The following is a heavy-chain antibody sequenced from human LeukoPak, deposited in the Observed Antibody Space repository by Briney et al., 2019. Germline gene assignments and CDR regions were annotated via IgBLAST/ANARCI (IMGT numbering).Heavy chain of an antibody. CDR2: ISSSSSTI. V-gene: IGHV3-48*01. CDR3: SLSRGIVVVPAAGNWFDP. Sequence: GGSLRLSCAASGFTFSSYSMNWVRQAPGKGLEWVSYISSSSSTIYYADSGKGRFTISRDNAKNSLYLQMNSLRAEDTAVYYCSLSRGIVVVPAAGNWFDPWGQGTLVTVSS. D-gene: IGHD2-2*01. J-gene: IGHJ5*02. CDR1: GFTFSSYS.